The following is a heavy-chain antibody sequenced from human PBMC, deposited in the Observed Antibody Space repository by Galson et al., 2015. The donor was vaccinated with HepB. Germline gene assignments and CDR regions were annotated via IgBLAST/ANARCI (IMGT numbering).Heavy chain of an antibody. CDR1: GFTFSSYW. J-gene: IGHJ5*02. CDR2: IKQDGSEK. CDR3: AIGGYQLLFRYSSLFGAPTRTPDTDPFDP. V-gene: IGHV3-7*03. Sequence: SLRLSCAASGFTFSSYWMSWVRQAPGKGLEWVANIKQDGSEKYYVDSVKGRFTISRDNAKNSLYLQMNSLRAEDTAVYYCAIGGYQLLFRYSSLFGAPTRTPDTDPFDPWGQGTLVTVSS. D-gene: IGHD2-2*01.